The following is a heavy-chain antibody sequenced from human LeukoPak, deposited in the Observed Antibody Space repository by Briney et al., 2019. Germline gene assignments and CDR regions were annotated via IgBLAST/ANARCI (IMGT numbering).Heavy chain of an antibody. CDR1: GYTFTSYG. CDR2: ISAYNGNT. CDR3: ARDFYYYGSGSYPSLTYYYYMDV. Sequence: ASVKVSCKASGYTFTSYGISWVRQAPGQGLEWMGWISAYNGNTNYAQKLQGRVTMTRDMSTSTVYMELSSLRSEDTAVYYCARDFYYYGSGSYPSLTYYYYMDVWGKGTTVTVSS. D-gene: IGHD3-10*01. J-gene: IGHJ6*03. V-gene: IGHV1-18*01.